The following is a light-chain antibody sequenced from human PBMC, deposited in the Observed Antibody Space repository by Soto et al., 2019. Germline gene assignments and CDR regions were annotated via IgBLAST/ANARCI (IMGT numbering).Light chain of an antibody. J-gene: IGKJ1*01. V-gene: IGKV3-15*01. CDR3: EQYNNWPPWT. CDR2: GAS. CDR1: QSVSSN. Sequence: EIGMTQSPATLSVSPGERATLSCRASQSVSSNLAWYQQKPGQAPRLLIYGASTRSTAIPARFSGSGSGTSVTLTISSLPFEDFAVYYCEQYNNWPPWTFGQGTKVEIK.